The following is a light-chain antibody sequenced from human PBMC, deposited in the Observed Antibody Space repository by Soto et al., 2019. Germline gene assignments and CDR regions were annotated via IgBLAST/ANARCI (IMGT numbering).Light chain of an antibody. CDR1: QSISNY. J-gene: IGKJ4*01. CDR2: AAS. V-gene: IGKV1-27*01. Sequence: DIEMTQSPSSLSASVGDRVTITFRASQSISNYLPWYQQKPGKVPKLLIYAASTLQSWVPARFSGSGSGTDFTHKISGLQREDFVTYYCEEYNSAPGFGGGTKVEIK. CDR3: EEYNSAPG.